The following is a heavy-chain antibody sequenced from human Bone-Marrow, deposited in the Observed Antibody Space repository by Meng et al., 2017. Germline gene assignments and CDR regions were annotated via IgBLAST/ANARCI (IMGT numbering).Heavy chain of an antibody. Sequence: ASVKVSCKASGYTFNRYDIKWVLQATGHGLEWMGWMNSNSDNTGYAQKFQGRVTMTRNTSISTAYMELSNLRSEDTAVYYCARPSTSYLDRGCCYYYGMDVWGQGTTVTVSS. CDR1: GYTFNRYD. V-gene: IGHV1-8*01. D-gene: IGHD3-10*01. J-gene: IGHJ6*02. CDR3: ARPSTSYLDRGCCYYYGMDV. CDR2: MNSNSDNT.